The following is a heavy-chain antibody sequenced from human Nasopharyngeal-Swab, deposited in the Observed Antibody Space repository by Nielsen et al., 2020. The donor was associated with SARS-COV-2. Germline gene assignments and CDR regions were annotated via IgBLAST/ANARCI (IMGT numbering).Heavy chain of an antibody. CDR3: ARGEVYNNGWPYFQH. CDR1: GFTFSSYG. V-gene: IGHV3-48*02. Sequence: GGSLRLSCAASGFTFSSYGMNWVRQAPGKGLEWVSVVYSDGTTHYADSVKGRFTISRDEGKNSLSLQMNSLRDEDTAVYYCARGEVYNNGWPYFQHWGQGALVTVSS. D-gene: IGHD6-19*01. J-gene: IGHJ1*01. CDR2: VYSDGTT.